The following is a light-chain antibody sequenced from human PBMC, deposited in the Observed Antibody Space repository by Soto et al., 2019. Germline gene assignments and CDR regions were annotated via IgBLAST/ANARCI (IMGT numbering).Light chain of an antibody. V-gene: IGLV2-14*03. CDR3: SSYTTGNTWV. CDR1: SSDVGSYDF. CDR2: DVT. Sequence: QSALTQPASVSGSPGQSITISCIGTSSDVGSYDFVSWYQQHPGKAPKLLIYDVTYRPSGISNRFSGSKSGYTASLTISGVQAEDESDYYCSSYTTGNTWVFGGGTKLTVL. J-gene: IGLJ3*02.